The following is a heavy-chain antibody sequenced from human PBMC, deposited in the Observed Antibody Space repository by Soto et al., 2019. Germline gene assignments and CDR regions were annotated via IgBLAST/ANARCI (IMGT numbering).Heavy chain of an antibody. J-gene: IGHJ6*02. Sequence: GGSLRLSCAASGFTFSSYGMHWVRQAPGKGLEWVAVIWYDGSNKYYAYSVKGRFTISRDNSKNTLYLQMNSLRAEDTAVYYCARDFHPQLRFLEWLGMDVWGQGTTVTVSS. V-gene: IGHV3-33*01. D-gene: IGHD3-3*01. CDR1: GFTFSSYG. CDR3: ARDFHPQLRFLEWLGMDV. CDR2: IWYDGSNK.